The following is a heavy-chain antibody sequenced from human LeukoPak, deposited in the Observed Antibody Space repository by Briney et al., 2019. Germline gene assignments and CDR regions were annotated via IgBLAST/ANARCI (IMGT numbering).Heavy chain of an antibody. V-gene: IGHV4-61*02. Sequence: NPSETLSLTCTVSGGSINSGSYYWNWIRQPAGKGLEWIGRIYTSGSTEYNPSLKSRVTISVDTSKNQFSLKLTSVTAADTAVYYCAREFGTAYYGSGNYHYNALYYYLGVWGKGTTVTISS. CDR2: IYTSGST. CDR1: GGSINSGSYY. J-gene: IGHJ6*03. D-gene: IGHD3-10*01. CDR3: AREFGTAYYGSGNYHYNALYYYLGV.